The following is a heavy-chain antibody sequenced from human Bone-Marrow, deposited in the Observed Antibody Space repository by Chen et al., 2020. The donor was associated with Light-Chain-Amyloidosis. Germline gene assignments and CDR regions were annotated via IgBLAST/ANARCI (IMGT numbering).Heavy chain of an antibody. Sequence: EVQLEQSGPEVKKPGESLKISCKGSGYTFPNYWIGWVRQMPGKGLEWMGVIYPDDSDARYSPSFEGQVTISADKSITAAYLQWRSLKASDTAMDYCAGRRDGYDFDYWGQGTLVTVSS. CDR1: GYTFPNYW. V-gene: IGHV5-51*01. D-gene: IGHD5-12*01. J-gene: IGHJ4*02. CDR3: AGRRDGYDFDY. CDR2: IYPDDSDA.